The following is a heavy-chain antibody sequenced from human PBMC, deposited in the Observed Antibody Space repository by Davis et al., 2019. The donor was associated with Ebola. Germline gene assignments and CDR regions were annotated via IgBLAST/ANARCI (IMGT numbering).Heavy chain of an antibody. Sequence: GGSLRLSCAASGFTFSSYGMHWVRQAPGKGLEWVAFIRYDGSNKYYADSVKGRFTISRDNSKNTLYLQMNSLRDEDTAVYYCARDQEAAPRDIVVVVAATPAYYGMDVWGQGTTVTVSS. D-gene: IGHD2-15*01. CDR3: ARDQEAAPRDIVVVVAATPAYYGMDV. J-gene: IGHJ6*02. CDR1: GFTFSSYG. CDR2: IRYDGSNK. V-gene: IGHV3-30*02.